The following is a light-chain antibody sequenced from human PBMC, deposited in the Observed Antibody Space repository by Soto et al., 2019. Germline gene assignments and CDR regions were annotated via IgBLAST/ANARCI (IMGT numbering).Light chain of an antibody. J-gene: IGKJ1*01. V-gene: IGKV3-15*01. CDR1: QFVSSR. CDR2: DTS. Sequence: DIVVTQSPATLSASPGERVTLSCRASQFVSSRLAWYQRRPGQVPRLLFYDTSTRAPGISARFSGSGSGTECTLTISSLQSEDFAVYYCQEYIQWPPGMFGPGTTVDIK. CDR3: QEYIQWPPGM.